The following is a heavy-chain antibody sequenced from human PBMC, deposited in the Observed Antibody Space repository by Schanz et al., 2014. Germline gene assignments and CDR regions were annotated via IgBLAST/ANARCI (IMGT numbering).Heavy chain of an antibody. CDR1: GYSFISHA. Sequence: QVQLVQSGAEVKKPGASVKVSCKASGYSFISHAIHWVRQAPGQRLEWMGWINAANGNTRYSQKFQGRVTITRDTSASTAYMELSSLRSEDTAVYYCASSGAGYSSSWDFDYWGQGTLXIVSS. CDR2: INAANGNT. CDR3: ASSGAGYSSSWDFDY. J-gene: IGHJ4*02. V-gene: IGHV1-3*01. D-gene: IGHD6-13*01.